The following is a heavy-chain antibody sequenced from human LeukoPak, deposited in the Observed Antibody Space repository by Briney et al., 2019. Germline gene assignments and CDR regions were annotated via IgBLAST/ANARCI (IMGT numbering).Heavy chain of an antibody. CDR2: IRYDGSKK. CDR3: AKGSRGDILTGYRN. D-gene: IGHD3-9*01. J-gene: IGHJ4*02. V-gene: IGHV3-30*02. Sequence: GGSLRLSCAASGFIFSSYGMHWVRQAPGKGLEWVTFIRYDGSKKYYADSVKGRFTISRDNSKNTLYLQMNSLRAEDTAVYYCAKGSRGDILTGYRNWGQGTLVTVSS. CDR1: GFIFSSYG.